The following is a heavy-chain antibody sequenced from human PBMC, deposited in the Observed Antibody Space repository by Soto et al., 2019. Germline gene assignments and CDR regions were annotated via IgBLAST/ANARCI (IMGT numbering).Heavy chain of an antibody. Sequence: KTSETLSLTCAVYGGSFSGYYWSWIRQPPGKGLEWIGEINHSGSTNYNPSLKSRVTISVDTSKNQFSLKLSSVTAADTAVYYCARVGFVVVPAAMLFYGMDVWGQGTTVTVSS. D-gene: IGHD2-2*01. CDR1: GGSFSGYY. V-gene: IGHV4-34*01. CDR2: INHSGST. J-gene: IGHJ6*02. CDR3: ARVGFVVVPAAMLFYGMDV.